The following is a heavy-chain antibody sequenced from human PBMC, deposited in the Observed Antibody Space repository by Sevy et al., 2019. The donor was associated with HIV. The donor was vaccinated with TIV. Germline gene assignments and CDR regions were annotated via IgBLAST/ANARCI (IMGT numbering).Heavy chain of an antibody. CDR3: ASDVLRFLEWPKGAFDI. CDR1: GLPFSSNS. V-gene: IGHV3-48*01. J-gene: IGHJ3*02. CDR2: ISGSGDTI. D-gene: IGHD3-3*01. Sequence: GGSLRLSCTASGLPFSSNSMNWVRQAAGRGLEWVSYISGSGDTIYYADSVKGRFTISRDNGKNSLYLQMNSLRAEDTAMYYCASDVLRFLEWPKGAFDIWGQRTMVTVSS.